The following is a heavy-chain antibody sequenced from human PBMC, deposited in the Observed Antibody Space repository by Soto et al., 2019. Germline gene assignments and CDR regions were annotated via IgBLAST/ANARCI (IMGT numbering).Heavy chain of an antibody. J-gene: IGHJ4*02. D-gene: IGHD6-19*01. CDR2: INPNSGGT. CDR3: ATSRASIAVAGETEYYFDY. Sequence: QVQLVQSGAEVKKPGDSVKVSCKASGYTFTDFYIHWVRQAPGQGLEWMGWINPNSGGTNSVQKFQGWVHMTRDTSISKAYMELSMLRSDYTAVSYCATSRASIAVAGETEYYFDYWGQVTLVTVSS. V-gene: IGHV1-2*04. CDR1: GYTFTDFY.